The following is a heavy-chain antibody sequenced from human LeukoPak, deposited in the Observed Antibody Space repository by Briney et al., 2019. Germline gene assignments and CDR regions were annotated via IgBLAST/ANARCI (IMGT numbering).Heavy chain of an antibody. J-gene: IGHJ4*02. CDR3: ARGIAAAGTGYFDY. CDR1: GDSVSSNSAA. Sequence: SQTLSLTCAISGDSVSSNSAARNWIRQSPSRGLEWLVRTYYRSKWYNDYAVSVKSRITINPDTSKNQFSLQLNSVTPEDTAVYYCARGIAAAGTGYFDYWGQGTLVTVSS. D-gene: IGHD6-13*01. V-gene: IGHV6-1*01. CDR2: TYYRSKWYN.